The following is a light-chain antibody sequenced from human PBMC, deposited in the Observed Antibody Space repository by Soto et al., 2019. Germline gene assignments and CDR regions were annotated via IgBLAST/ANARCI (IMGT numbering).Light chain of an antibody. CDR2: AAS. Sequence: ENVLTQSPGTLSLSPGERATLSCRASQSVYSSLLAWYQQKPGQTPRLLIYAASSRATGIPDRFSGTGSGTDFTLTISRLEAEDFAVYFCQQYATSPLTFGGGTKVEIK. CDR3: QQYATSPLT. J-gene: IGKJ4*01. V-gene: IGKV3-20*01. CDR1: QSVYSSL.